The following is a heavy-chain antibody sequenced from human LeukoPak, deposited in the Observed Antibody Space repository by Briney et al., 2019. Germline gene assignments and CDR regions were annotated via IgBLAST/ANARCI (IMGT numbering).Heavy chain of an antibody. CDR1: GFTVSSNY. D-gene: IGHD3-3*01. J-gene: IGHJ3*02. CDR3: ARRFGPNAFDI. V-gene: IGHV3-66*04. Sequence: GGSLRLSCAASGFTVSSNYMSWVRQAPGKGLEWVSVIYSGGSTYYADSVKGRFIISRDNSKNTLYLQMNSLRAEDTAVYYCARRFGPNAFDIWGQGTMVTVFS. CDR2: IYSGGST.